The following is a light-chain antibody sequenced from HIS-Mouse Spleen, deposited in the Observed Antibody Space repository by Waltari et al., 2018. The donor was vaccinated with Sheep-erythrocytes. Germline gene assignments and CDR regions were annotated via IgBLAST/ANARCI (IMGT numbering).Light chain of an antibody. Sequence: YQLTQPPPVPVSPGQTARITCSGDALPKKYAYWYQQKSGQAPVLVIYEDSKRPSGIPERFSGSSSGTMATLTISGAQVEDEADYYCYSTDSSGNHRVFGGGTKLTVL. CDR3: YSTDSSGNHRV. CDR2: EDS. V-gene: IGLV3-10*01. J-gene: IGLJ2*01. CDR1: ALPKKY.